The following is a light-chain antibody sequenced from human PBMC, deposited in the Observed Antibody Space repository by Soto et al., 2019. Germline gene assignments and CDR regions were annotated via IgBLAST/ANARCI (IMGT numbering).Light chain of an antibody. V-gene: IGKV1-39*01. J-gene: IGKJ1*01. Sequence: DIQVTQSPSSLSASAGDRVTITCRTSQSVSSYVTWYQQKPGKAPYLLIYGASTLQTGVPSRFSGAGSGTEFTLTVSSLQPEDFATYYCHQSYDFPWTFGQGTKVDSK. CDR1: QSVSSY. CDR2: GAS. CDR3: HQSYDFPWT.